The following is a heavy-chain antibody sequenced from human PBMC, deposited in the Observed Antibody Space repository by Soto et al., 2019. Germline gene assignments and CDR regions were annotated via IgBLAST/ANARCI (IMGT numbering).Heavy chain of an antibody. CDR2: IYYYSGST. J-gene: IGHJ4*02. D-gene: IGHD3-22*01. V-gene: IGHV4-59*01. CDR1: GASISSYY. Sequence: QVQLQESGPGLVKPSETLSLTCTVSGASISSYYWSWIRQPPGKGLQWIGYIYYYSGSTNYNPSHKSRVTISVDMSKNQFSLKLSSVTAADTAVYYCARSRGGYFGYWGQGTLVTVSS. CDR3: ARSRGGYFGY.